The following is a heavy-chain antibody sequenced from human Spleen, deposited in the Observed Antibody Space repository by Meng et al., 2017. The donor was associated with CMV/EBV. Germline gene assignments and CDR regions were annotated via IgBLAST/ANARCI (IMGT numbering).Heavy chain of an antibody. Sequence: SETLSLTCTVSGGPITGFYWSWIRQPPGKGLEWIGYIYYSGSTNYNPSLKSRVTISVDTSKNQFSLKLSSVTAADTAVYYCARDRMAIGHYFDSWGQGTLVTVSS. J-gene: IGHJ4*02. CDR2: IYYSGST. CDR3: ARDRMAIGHYFDS. D-gene: IGHD2-8*01. V-gene: IGHV4-59*01. CDR1: GGPITGFY.